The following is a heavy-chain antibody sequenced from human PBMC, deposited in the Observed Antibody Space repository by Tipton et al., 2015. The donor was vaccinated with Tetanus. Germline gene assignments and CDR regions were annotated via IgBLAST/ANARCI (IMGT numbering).Heavy chain of an antibody. CDR2: MFRSGST. V-gene: IGHV4-59*01. Sequence: TLSLTCTVSGGSITDFYWSWIRQSPGKGLEYIGYMFRSGSTNYNPSLQSRVTLSIDTSKNQFSLKLTSVTPADTAVYFCARGGTYKYDWFDPWGQGTLVVVSS. D-gene: IGHD1-14*01. J-gene: IGHJ5*02. CDR3: ARGGTYKYDWFDP. CDR1: GGSITDFY.